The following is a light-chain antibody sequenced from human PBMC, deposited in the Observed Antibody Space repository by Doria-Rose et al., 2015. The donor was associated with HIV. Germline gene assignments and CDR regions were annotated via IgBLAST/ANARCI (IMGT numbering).Light chain of an antibody. CDR3: QQFASSLPT. CDR2: GAS. J-gene: IGKJ1*01. CDR1: QSVTSNY. Sequence: TQSPGTLSLSPGERVTLSCRASQSVTSNYLAWYQQKTGQAPRLLIYGASTRATDIPDRFSGSGSGTDFTLTITRLEPEDFAVYYCQQFASSLPTFGQGTKVEIK. V-gene: IGKV3-20*01.